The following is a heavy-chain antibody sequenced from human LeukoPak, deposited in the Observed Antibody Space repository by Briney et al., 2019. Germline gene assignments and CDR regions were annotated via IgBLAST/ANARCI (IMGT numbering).Heavy chain of an antibody. CDR3: ARDSGTIFGIVRYYFDY. V-gene: IGHV1-46*01. CDR1: GYTFTTYH. J-gene: IGHJ4*02. Sequence: ASVKVSCKACGYTFTTYHMHCVRQAPGHGLEWMGVINPSSGSTTYAQKFQGRVTMTRDMSTSTVYMELSNLRSEDTAVYYCARDSGTIFGIVRYYFDYWGQGTLVTVSS. CDR2: INPSSGST. D-gene: IGHD3-3*01.